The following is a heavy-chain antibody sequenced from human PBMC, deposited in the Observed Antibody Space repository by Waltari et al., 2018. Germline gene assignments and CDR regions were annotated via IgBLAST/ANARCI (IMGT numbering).Heavy chain of an antibody. V-gene: IGHV5-51*03. Sequence: EVQLVQSGAEVKKPGESLKISCKGSGYSFTRYWIGWVRQMPGKGLECMGIIYPGDSDTRYSPSFQGQVTISADKSISTAYLQWSSLKASDTAMYYCARLRTSGLGELSPLDYLGQGTLVTVSS. CDR1: GYSFTRYW. CDR2: IYPGDSDT. CDR3: ARLRTSGLGELSPLDY. J-gene: IGHJ4*02. D-gene: IGHD3-16*02.